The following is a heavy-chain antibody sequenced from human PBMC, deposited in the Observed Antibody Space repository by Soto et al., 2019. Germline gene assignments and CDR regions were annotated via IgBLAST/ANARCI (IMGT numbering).Heavy chain of an antibody. J-gene: IGHJ6*02. CDR3: ARALIQLWPHYYYGMDV. Sequence: QVQLQESGPGLVKPSQTLSLTCSVSGGSISSGDYYWSWIRQPPGKGLEWIGYIYYSGTTYYNQSLKSRVTISVDTSKNQFSLKVSSVTAADTAVYYCARALIQLWPHYYYGMDVWGQGTTVTVSS. V-gene: IGHV4-30-4*01. D-gene: IGHD5-18*01. CDR2: IYYSGTT. CDR1: GGSISSGDYY.